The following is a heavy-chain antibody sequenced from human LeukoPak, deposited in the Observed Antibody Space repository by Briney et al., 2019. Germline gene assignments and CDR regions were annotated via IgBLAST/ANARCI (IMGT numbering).Heavy chain of an antibody. V-gene: IGHV4-59*01. Sequence: PSETLSLTCTVSGGSISSYYWSWIRQPPGKGLEWIGYIYYSGSTNYNPSLKSRVTISVDTSKNQFSLKLSSVTAADTAVYYCARGRGTYCSSTSCYPGDYYYYMDVWGKGTTVTVSS. D-gene: IGHD2-2*01. J-gene: IGHJ6*03. CDR2: IYYSGST. CDR1: GGSISSYY. CDR3: ARGRGTYCSSTSCYPGDYYYYMDV.